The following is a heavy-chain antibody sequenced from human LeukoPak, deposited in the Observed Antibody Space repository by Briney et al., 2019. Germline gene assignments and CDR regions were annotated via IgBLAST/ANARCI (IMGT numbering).Heavy chain of an antibody. V-gene: IGHV4-59*01. D-gene: IGHD3-3*01. Sequence: SKTLSLTCTVSGGSISSYYWSWIRQPPGKGLEWIGHIYYSGSTNYNPSPKSRVTISVDTSKNQFSLKLSSVTAADTAVYYCARGPPHYDFWSGFNYYYYMDVWGKGTTVTVSS. CDR1: GGSISSYY. J-gene: IGHJ6*03. CDR2: IYYSGST. CDR3: ARGPPHYDFWSGFNYYYYMDV.